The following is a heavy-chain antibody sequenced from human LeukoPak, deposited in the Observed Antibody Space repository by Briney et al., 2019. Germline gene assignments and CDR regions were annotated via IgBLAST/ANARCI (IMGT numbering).Heavy chain of an antibody. CDR2: MNPNSGNT. D-gene: IGHD2-15*01. Sequence: GASVKVSCKASGYTFTSYGISWVRQAPGQGLEWMGWMNPNSGNTGYAQKFQGRVTMTRNTSISTAYMELSSLRSEDTAVYYCARAYSRGRWLQRIRGDFDYWGQGTLVTVSS. CDR1: GYTFTSYG. CDR3: ARAYSRGRWLQRIRGDFDY. V-gene: IGHV1-8*02. J-gene: IGHJ4*02.